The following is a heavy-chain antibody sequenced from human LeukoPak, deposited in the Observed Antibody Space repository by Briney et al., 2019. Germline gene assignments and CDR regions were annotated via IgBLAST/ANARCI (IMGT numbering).Heavy chain of an antibody. D-gene: IGHD3-10*01. CDR3: ARSYGSGSYYNGGFDY. J-gene: IGHJ4*02. V-gene: IGHV3-74*01. CDR2: INSDGSST. CDR1: GFTFSSYW. Sequence: QPGGSLRLSCAASGFTFSSYWMHWVRQAPGKGLVWVSRINSDGSSTSYADSVKGRFTISRDNAKNTLYLQMNSLRAEDTAVYYCARSYGSGSYYNGGFDYWGQGTLVTVSS.